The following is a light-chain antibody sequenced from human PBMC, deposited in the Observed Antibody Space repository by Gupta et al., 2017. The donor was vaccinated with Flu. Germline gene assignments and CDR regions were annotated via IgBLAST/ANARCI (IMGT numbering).Light chain of an antibody. CDR2: AAS. CDR1: QTISTF. Sequence: PSYLSASVGDRVTITCRASQTISTFLAWYQQKPGNAPKLLIFAASTLHSGVPSRFSGSGSGTDFTLTINSLQPEDVATYYCQKYGTAPRTFGQGTRVEI. V-gene: IGKV1-27*01. CDR3: QKYGTAPRT. J-gene: IGKJ1*01.